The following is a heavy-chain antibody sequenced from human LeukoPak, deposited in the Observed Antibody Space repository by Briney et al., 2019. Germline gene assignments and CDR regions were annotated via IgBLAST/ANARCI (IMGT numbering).Heavy chain of an antibody. V-gene: IGHV1-2*02. CDR2: INPNSGGT. Sequence: GASVKVSCKASGYTFTAYYMHWVRQAPGQGLERMGWINPNSGGTNYAQEFQGRVTMTRDTSISTAYMELSRLRSDDTAVYYCARSAHSTTSLIDYWGQGTLVTVSS. D-gene: IGHD1-7*01. J-gene: IGHJ4*02. CDR1: GYTFTAYY. CDR3: ARSAHSTTSLIDY.